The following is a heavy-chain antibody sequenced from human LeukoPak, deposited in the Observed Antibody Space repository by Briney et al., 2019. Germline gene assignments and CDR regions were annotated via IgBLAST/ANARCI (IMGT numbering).Heavy chain of an antibody. CDR3: VRGLGYSSSWYGGFDP. CDR2: ISWNSGSI. Sequence: GGSLRLSCAASGFTFDDYAMHWVRQAPGKGLEWVSGISWNSGSIGYADSVKGRFTISRDNAKDSLYLQMNSLRAEDTALYYCVRGLGYSSSWYGGFDPWGQGTLVTVSS. D-gene: IGHD6-13*01. J-gene: IGHJ5*02. CDR1: GFTFDDYA. V-gene: IGHV3-9*01.